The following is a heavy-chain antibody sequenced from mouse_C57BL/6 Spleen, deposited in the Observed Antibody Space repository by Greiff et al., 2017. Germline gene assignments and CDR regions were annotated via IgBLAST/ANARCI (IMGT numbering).Heavy chain of an antibody. CDR2: IDPSDSYT. V-gene: IGHV1-50*01. D-gene: IGHD1-1*01. CDR3: ARWVVATNYFDY. CDR1: GYTFTSYW. J-gene: IGHJ2*01. Sequence: VQLQQPGAELVKPGASVKLSCKASGYTFTSYWMQWVKQRPGQGLEWIGEIDPSDSYTNYNQKFKGKATLTVDTSSSTAYMQLSSLTSEDSAVYYCARWVVATNYFDYWGQGTTLTVSS.